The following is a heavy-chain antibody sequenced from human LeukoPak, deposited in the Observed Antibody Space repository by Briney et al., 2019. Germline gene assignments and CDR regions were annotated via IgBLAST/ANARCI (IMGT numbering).Heavy chain of an antibody. CDR1: GFSFSHYA. CDR3: ARDYPYSYYMNV. D-gene: IGHD4-11*01. V-gene: IGHV3-21*01. J-gene: IGHJ6*03. Sequence: GGSLRLSCAGSGFSFSHYAINWVRQALGKGLEWVSSITSSSDYIYYADSVKGRFTISRDNAKNLLYLQMNSLRAEDTAVYYCARDYPYSYYMNVWGNGTTVTVSS. CDR2: ITSSSDYI.